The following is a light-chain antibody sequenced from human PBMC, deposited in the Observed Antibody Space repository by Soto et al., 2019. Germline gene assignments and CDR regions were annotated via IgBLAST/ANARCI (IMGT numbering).Light chain of an antibody. J-gene: IGKJ1*01. CDR1: QNVSSN. Sequence: EIVMTQSPATLSVSPGERATLSCRASQNVSSNLAWYQQKPGQAPRLLIYGASTRATGIPARFSGSGSGTEFTLTICSLQSEDFAVYYCQQYNNWPLWTFGQGTKVEIK. CDR3: QQYNNWPLWT. CDR2: GAS. V-gene: IGKV3-15*01.